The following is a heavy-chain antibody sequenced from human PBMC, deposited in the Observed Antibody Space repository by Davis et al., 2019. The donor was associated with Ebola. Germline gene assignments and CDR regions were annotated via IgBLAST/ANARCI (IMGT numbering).Heavy chain of an antibody. CDR1: GYTFTGYY. CDR3: ARDRVCSGATCYAYFDF. CDR2: INPNSGDT. J-gene: IGHJ4*02. V-gene: IGHV1-2*04. Sequence: ASVQVSCKASGYTFTGYYIHWVRQAPGQGLQWMGWINPNSGDTKYSQKSQGWVTMTRDTHISTAYMELNRLTSDDTAVYYCARDRVCSGATCYAYFDFWGQGTLVTVSS. D-gene: IGHD2-15*01.